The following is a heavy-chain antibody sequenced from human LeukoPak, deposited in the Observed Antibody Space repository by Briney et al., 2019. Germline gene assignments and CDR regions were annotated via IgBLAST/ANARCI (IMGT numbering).Heavy chain of an antibody. D-gene: IGHD6-19*01. J-gene: IGHJ4*02. CDR1: GFTFSSYS. V-gene: IGHV3-21*01. Sequence: GGSLRLSCAASGFTFSSYSMNWARQAPGKGLEWVSSISSSSSYIYYADSVKGRFTISRDNAKNSLYLQMNSLRAEDTAVYYCARDIAYCSGWYYFDYWGQGTLVTVSS. CDR2: ISSSSSYI. CDR3: ARDIAYCSGWYYFDY.